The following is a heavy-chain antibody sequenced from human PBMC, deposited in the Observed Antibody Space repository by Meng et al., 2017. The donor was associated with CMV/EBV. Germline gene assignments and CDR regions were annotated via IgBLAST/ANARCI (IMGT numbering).Heavy chain of an antibody. CDR3: VKESAAVGTYYFDY. D-gene: IGHD1-26*01. CDR1: GFTFRTYW. V-gene: IGHV3-74*01. J-gene: IGHJ4*02. CDR2: IDEDGSRT. Sequence: SGFTFRTYWMNWVRQAPGKGLVWVSRIDEDGSRTDYADSVKGRFSIFRDNARNTVYLQMNSLRVDDTAVYYCVKESAAVGTYYFDYWGQGTLVTVSS.